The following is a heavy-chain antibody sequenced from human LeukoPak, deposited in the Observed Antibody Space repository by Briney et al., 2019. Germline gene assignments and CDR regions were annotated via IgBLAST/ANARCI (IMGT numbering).Heavy chain of an antibody. CDR3: ARFVYGSGSYYGGYFDY. CDR2: IYYSGST. CDR1: GGSMSNYY. Sequence: SETLSLTCTVSGGSMSNYYWSWIRQPPGKGPEWIGYIYYSGSTNYNPSLKSRVTISVDTSKNQFSLKLSSVTAADTAVYYCARFVYGSGSYYGGYFDYWGQGTLVTVSS. D-gene: IGHD3-10*01. J-gene: IGHJ4*02. V-gene: IGHV4-59*01.